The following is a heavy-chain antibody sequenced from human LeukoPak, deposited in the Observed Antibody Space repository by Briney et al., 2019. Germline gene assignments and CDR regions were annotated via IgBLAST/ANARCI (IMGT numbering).Heavy chain of an antibody. Sequence: PSETLSLTCAVYGGSFSGYYWSWIRQPPGKGLEWIGEINHSGSTNYNPSLKSRVTIPVDTSKNQFSLKLSSVTAADTAVYYCARDRGTVTVWDYWGQGTLVTVSS. D-gene: IGHD4-17*01. V-gene: IGHV4-34*01. CDR2: INHSGST. CDR3: ARDRGTVTVWDY. J-gene: IGHJ4*02. CDR1: GGSFSGYY.